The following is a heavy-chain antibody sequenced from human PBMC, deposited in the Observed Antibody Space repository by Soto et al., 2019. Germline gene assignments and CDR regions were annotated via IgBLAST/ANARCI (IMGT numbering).Heavy chain of an antibody. CDR2: PT. V-gene: IGHV3-11*01. CDR3: ARVHMMLFSYYYAMDV. D-gene: IGHD3-16*01. Sequence: PTDSADSVKGRFTISRDNAENSLSLQMNGLRAEDTAVYYCARVHMMLFSYYYAMDVWGQGTTVTVSS. J-gene: IGHJ6*02.